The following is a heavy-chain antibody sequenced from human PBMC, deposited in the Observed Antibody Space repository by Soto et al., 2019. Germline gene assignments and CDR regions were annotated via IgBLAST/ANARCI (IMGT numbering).Heavy chain of an antibody. CDR3: AREDYYDSSGYMNWFDP. CDR1: GGTFSSYA. V-gene: IGHV1-69*13. D-gene: IGHD3-22*01. Sequence: ASVKVSCKASGGTFSSYAISWVRQAPGQGLEWMGGIIPIFGTANYAQKFQGRVTITADESTSTAYMELSSPRSEDTAVYYCAREDYYDSSGYMNWFDPWGQGTLVTVSS. J-gene: IGHJ5*02. CDR2: IIPIFGTA.